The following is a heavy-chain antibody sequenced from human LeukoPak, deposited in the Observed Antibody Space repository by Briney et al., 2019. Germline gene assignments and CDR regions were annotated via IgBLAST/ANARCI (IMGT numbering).Heavy chain of an antibody. CDR3: FDYVWGSYRQP. V-gene: IGHV3-66*01. CDR1: GFIVSSNY. J-gene: IGHJ4*02. D-gene: IGHD3-16*02. CDR2: IYSGGST. Sequence: GGSLRLSCAASGFIVSSNYMNCVRQAPGKGLEWVSIIYSGGSTDYADSVKGRFTISRDNSMNTLYLQMNSLRAEDTAVYYCFDYVWGSYRQPWGQGTLVTVSS.